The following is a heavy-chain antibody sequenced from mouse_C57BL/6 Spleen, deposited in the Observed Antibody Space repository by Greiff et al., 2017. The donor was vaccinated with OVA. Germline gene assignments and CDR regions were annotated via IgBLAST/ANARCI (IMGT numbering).Heavy chain of an antibody. J-gene: IGHJ1*03. CDR2: INPNNGGT. CDR3: AMGYYGSYWYFDV. V-gene: IGHV1-26*01. Sequence: EVQLQQSGPELVKPGASVKISCKASGYTFTDYYMNWVKQSHGKSLEWIGDINPNNGGTSYNQKFKGKATLTVDKSSSTAYMELRSLTSEDSAVYYCAMGYYGSYWYFDVWGTGTKVTVSS. D-gene: IGHD1-1*01. CDR1: GYTFTDYY.